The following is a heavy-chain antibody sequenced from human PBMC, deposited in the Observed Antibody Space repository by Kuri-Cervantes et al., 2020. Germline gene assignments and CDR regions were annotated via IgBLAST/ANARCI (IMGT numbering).Heavy chain of an antibody. Sequence: GESLKISCAASGFTFDDYGMSWVRQAPGKGLEWVSGINWNGGSTGYADSVKGRFTISRDSAXNSLYLQMNSLRAEDTALYHCAREGTVVGRIIWFDPWGQGTLVTVSP. CDR3: AREGTVVGRIIWFDP. CDR1: GFTFDDYG. V-gene: IGHV3-20*01. J-gene: IGHJ5*02. CDR2: INWNGGST. D-gene: IGHD6-19*01.